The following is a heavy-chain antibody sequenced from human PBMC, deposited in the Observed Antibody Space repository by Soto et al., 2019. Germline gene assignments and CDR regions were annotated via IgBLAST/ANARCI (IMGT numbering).Heavy chain of an antibody. CDR2: IYYSGST. CDR1: GGSISSGGYY. J-gene: IGHJ6*02. CDR3: ARMVVAAPSDYYGMDV. V-gene: IGHV4-31*03. D-gene: IGHD2-15*01. Sequence: SETLSLTCTVSGGSISSGGYYWSWIRQHPGEGLEWIGYIYYSGSTYYNPSLKSRVTISVDTSKNQFSLKLSSVTAADTAVYYCARMVVAAPSDYYGMDVWGQGTTVTVSS.